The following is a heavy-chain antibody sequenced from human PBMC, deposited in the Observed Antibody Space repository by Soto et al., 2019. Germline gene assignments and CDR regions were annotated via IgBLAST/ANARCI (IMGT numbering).Heavy chain of an antibody. Sequence: PGGSLRLSCAASGFIFSSYAMSWVRQAPGKGLEWVANIKEDGTAKYYLDSVKGRFTVPRDNVKNSLYLQMNSLRAEDTAMYYCTTDRGYLTFDYWGPGTLVTVSS. J-gene: IGHJ4*02. CDR1: GFIFSSYA. V-gene: IGHV3-7*01. CDR2: IKEDGTAK. D-gene: IGHD3-22*01. CDR3: TTDRGYLTFDY.